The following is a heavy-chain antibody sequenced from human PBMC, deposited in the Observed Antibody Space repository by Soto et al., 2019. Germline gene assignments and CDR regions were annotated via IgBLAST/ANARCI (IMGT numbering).Heavy chain of an antibody. Sequence: GGSLRLSCAASGFTFSSYSMNWVRQAPGKGLEWVSSISSSSSYIYYADSVKGRFTISRDNAKNSLYLQMNSLTAADTAVYYCARGGSDSDYGDYEINYYYYGMDVWGQGTTVTVSS. CDR1: GFTFSSYS. V-gene: IGHV3-21*04. CDR3: ARGGSDSDYGDYEINYYYYGMDV. J-gene: IGHJ6*02. CDR2: ISSSSSYI. D-gene: IGHD4-17*01.